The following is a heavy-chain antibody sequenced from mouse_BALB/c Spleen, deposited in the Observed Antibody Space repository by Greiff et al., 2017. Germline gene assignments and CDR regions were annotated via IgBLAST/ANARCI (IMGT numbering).Heavy chain of an antibody. CDR3: ARWGYAMDY. J-gene: IGHJ4*01. CDR1: GFTFSSYT. CDR2: ISSGGGNT. V-gene: IGHV5-9*03. Sequence: EVKVVESGGGLVKPGGSLKLSCAASGFTFSSYTMSWVRQTPEKRLEWVATISSGGGNTYYPDSVKGRFTISRDNAKNNLYLQMSSLRSEDTALYYCARWGYAMDYWGQGTSVTVSS.